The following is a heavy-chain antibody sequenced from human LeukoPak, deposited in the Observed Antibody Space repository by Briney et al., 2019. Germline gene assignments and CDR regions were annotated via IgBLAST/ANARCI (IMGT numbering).Heavy chain of an antibody. Sequence: GGALRLSCAASGFTLRSNYMSWVRQAPGKGLEWVSVIYNGGSAYYADSVKGRFTISRDNSKNRLYLQMNSLRAEDTAVYYCVSGSGSYQLSFDYWGQGTLVTVS. D-gene: IGHD3-10*01. J-gene: IGHJ4*02. CDR3: VSGSGSYQLSFDY. CDR2: IYNGGSA. V-gene: IGHV3-53*01. CDR1: GFTLRSNY.